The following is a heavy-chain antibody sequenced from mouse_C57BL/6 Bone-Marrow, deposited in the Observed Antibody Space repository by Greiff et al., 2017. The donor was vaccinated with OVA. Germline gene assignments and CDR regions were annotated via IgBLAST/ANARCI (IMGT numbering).Heavy chain of an antibody. Sequence: QVQLKQSGAELVRPGTSVKVSCKASGYAFTNYLIEWVKQRPGQGLEWIGVINPGSGGTNYNEKFKGKATLTADKSSSTAYMQLSSLTSEDSAVYFCARSLCAWFAYWGQGTLVTVSA. CDR1: GYAFTNYL. CDR3: ARSLCAWFAY. V-gene: IGHV1-54*01. J-gene: IGHJ3*01. CDR2: INPGSGGT.